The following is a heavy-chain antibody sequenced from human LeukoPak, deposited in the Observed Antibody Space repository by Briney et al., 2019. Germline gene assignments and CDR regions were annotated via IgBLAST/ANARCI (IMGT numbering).Heavy chain of an antibody. Sequence: SVKVSCKASGGTFSSYAISWVRQAPGQGLEWMGRIIPILGIANYAQKFQGRVTITADKSTSTAYMELSSLRSEDTAVYCCARDKVDTAMVGYYGMDVWGQGTTVTVSS. CDR2: IIPILGIA. V-gene: IGHV1-69*04. CDR3: ARDKVDTAMVGYYGMDV. CDR1: GGTFSSYA. J-gene: IGHJ6*02. D-gene: IGHD5-18*01.